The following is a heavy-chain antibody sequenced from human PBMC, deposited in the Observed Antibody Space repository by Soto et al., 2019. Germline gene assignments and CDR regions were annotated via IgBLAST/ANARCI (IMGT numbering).Heavy chain of an antibody. CDR1: GYIFRNYY. Sequence: QVQLVQSGAEVKKPGASVKVACKSSGYIFRNYYITWVRQAPGQGLEWMGWISAYNGNTNYAQKVQGRFTMTTDTSTSTAYMELRSLLFDDTAVYYCARGRNYYGDYWGQGTLVTVSS. J-gene: IGHJ4*02. CDR3: ARGRNYYGDY. CDR2: ISAYNGNT. V-gene: IGHV1-18*04. D-gene: IGHD1-1*01.